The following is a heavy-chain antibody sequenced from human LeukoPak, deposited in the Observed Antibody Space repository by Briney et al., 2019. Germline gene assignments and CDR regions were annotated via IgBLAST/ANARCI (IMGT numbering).Heavy chain of an antibody. Sequence: SETLSLTCTVSGGSISSGGYYWSWIRQQPGKGLEWIGYIYYSGSTYYNPSLKSRVTISVDTSKNQFSLKLSSVTAADTAVYYCARGPEPLAYCGGDCYYFDYWGRGTLVTVSS. CDR2: IYYSGST. V-gene: IGHV4-31*03. D-gene: IGHD2-21*02. J-gene: IGHJ4*02. CDR3: ARGPEPLAYCGGDCYYFDY. CDR1: GGSISSGGYY.